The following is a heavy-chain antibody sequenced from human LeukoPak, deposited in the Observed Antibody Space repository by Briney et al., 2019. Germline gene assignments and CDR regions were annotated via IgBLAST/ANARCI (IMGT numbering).Heavy chain of an antibody. CDR2: ISGSGGST. D-gene: IGHD1-26*01. Sequence: PGGSLRLSCAASGFTFSDYYMSWVRQAPGKGLEWVSAISGSGGSTYYADSVKGRFTISRDNSKNTLYLQMNSLRAEDTAVYYCAKDESGSYYPYYYYMDVWGKGTTVTISS. CDR1: GFTFSDYY. J-gene: IGHJ6*03. V-gene: IGHV3-23*01. CDR3: AKDESGSYYPYYYYMDV.